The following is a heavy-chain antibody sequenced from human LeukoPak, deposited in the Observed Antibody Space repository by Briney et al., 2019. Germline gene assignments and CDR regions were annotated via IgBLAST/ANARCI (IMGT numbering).Heavy chain of an antibody. J-gene: IGHJ1*01. CDR1: GFTFSSYS. Sequence: GGPLRLSCAASGFTFSSYSMNWVRQAPGKGLEWVSYISSSSSTIYYADSVKGRFTISRDNAKNSLYLQMNSLRDEDTAVYYCARGTTVTTLAAEYFQHWDQGTLVTVSS. CDR2: ISSSSSTI. D-gene: IGHD4-17*01. V-gene: IGHV3-48*02. CDR3: ARGTTVTTLAAEYFQH.